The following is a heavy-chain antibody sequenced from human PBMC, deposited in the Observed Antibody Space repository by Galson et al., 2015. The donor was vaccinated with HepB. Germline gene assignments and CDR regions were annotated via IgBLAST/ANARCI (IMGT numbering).Heavy chain of an antibody. CDR1: GGTFSSYA. J-gene: IGHJ5*02. Sequence: SVKVSCKASGGTFSSYAISWVRQAPGQGLEWMGGIIPIFGTANYAQKFQGRVTITADKSTSTAYMELSSLRSEDTAVYYCARDSPWDPDWLLYAPPGSHYWFDPWGQGTLVTVSS. V-gene: IGHV1-69*06. CDR3: ARDSPWDPDWLLYAPPGSHYWFDP. D-gene: IGHD3-9*01. CDR2: IIPIFGTA.